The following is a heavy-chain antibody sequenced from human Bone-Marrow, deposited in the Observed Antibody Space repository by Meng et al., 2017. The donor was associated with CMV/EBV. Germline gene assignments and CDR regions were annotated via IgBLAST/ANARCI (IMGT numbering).Heavy chain of an antibody. CDR2: IHYSGST. J-gene: IGHJ6*02. D-gene: IGHD3-10*01. CDR1: GGSVSSGSYY. Sequence: GSLRLSCTVSGGSVSSGSYYWSWIRQPPGKGLEWIGYIHYSGSTNYNPSLKSRVTISVDTSKNQFSLKLSSGTAADTAVYYCARGGSGSRYYNYGMDVWGQGTTGSVSS. CDR3: ARGGSGSRYYNYGMDV. V-gene: IGHV4-61*01.